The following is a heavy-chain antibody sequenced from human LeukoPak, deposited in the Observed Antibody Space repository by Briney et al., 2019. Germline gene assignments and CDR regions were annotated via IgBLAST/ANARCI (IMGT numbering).Heavy chain of an antibody. V-gene: IGHV4-4*07. D-gene: IGHD3-10*01. J-gene: IGHJ4*02. CDR3: AREGNTMASDY. Sequence: SETLSLICTVSGDSISNYYWSWIRQPAGKGLEWIGRIHTSGTANYNPPLKSRVTISVDTSKNQFSLKLSSVTAADTAVYYCAREGNTMASDYWGQGTLVTVSS. CDR1: GDSISNYY. CDR2: IHTSGTA.